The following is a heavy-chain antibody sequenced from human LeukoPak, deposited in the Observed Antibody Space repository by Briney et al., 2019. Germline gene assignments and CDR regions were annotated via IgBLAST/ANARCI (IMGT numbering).Heavy chain of an antibody. D-gene: IGHD1-26*01. Sequence: PSETLSLTSTVSGGSISSYYWSWIRQPPGKGLEWIGYIYYSGSTNYNPSLKSRVTISVDTSKNQFSLKLSSVTAADTAVYYCARGKWSYRFDYWGQGTLVTVSS. V-gene: IGHV4-59*01. J-gene: IGHJ4*02. CDR2: IYYSGST. CDR1: GGSISSYY. CDR3: ARGKWSYRFDY.